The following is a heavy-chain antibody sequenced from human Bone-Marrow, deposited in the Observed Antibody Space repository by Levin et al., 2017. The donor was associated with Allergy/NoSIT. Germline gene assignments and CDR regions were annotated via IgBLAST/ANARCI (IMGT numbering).Heavy chain of an antibody. CDR1: GFAFENYA. J-gene: IGHJ4*02. CDR2: IAWTSGKL. D-gene: IGHD2-8*02. CDR3: AKASTPVTGGGFDS. V-gene: IGHV3-9*01. Sequence: GGSLRLSCAASGFAFENYAMHWVRQAPGKGLEWVSGIAWTSGKLVYADSVKGRFTVFRDNAKKSLSLQMPGLRADDTALYYCAKASTPVTGGGFDSWGQGTLVTVSS.